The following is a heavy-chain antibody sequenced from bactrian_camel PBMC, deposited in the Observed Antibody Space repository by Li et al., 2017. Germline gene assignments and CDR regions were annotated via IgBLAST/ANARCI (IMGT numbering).Heavy chain of an antibody. J-gene: IGHJ4*01. Sequence: HVQLVESGGGSVEAGGSLRLSCQLSEYAGQRVCMGWFRQTPDKEREAVAHIYTEIGSTLVADSVKGRFTISRDNAKNMVYLQMKNLRPEDSALYICAADIRVGPWRTAACDYNYFGQGTQVTVS. CDR3: AADIRVGPWRTAACDYNY. CDR2: IYTEIGST. D-gene: IGHD2*01. CDR1: EYAGQRVC. V-gene: IGHV3S1*01.